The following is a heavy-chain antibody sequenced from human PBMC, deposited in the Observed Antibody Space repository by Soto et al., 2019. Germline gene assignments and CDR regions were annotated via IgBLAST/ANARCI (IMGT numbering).Heavy chain of an antibody. Sequence: EVQLLESGGGLVQPGGSLRLSCAASGFTFSSYAMTWVRQAPGKGLEWVSAISGSGNTSYYADSVKGRFTISRDSSKKMLCLQMNSLRPEDTAVYYCAKDRGRTWYEDYWGQGTLVTVSS. CDR2: ISGSGNTS. CDR3: AKDRGRTWYEDY. V-gene: IGHV3-23*01. J-gene: IGHJ4*02. D-gene: IGHD6-13*01. CDR1: GFTFSSYA.